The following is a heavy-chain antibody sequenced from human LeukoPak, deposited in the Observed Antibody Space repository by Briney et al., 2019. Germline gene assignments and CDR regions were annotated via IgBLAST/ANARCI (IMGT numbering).Heavy chain of an antibody. D-gene: IGHD3-22*01. J-gene: IGHJ4*02. CDR1: GFTFSSYS. CDR2: ISSSSSYI. Sequence: GGSLRLSCAASGFTFSSYSMNWVRQAPGKGLEWDSSISSSSSYIYYADSVKGRFTISRDNAKNSLYLQMNSLRAEDTAVYYCARVLGSYYDSSGDADFDYWGQGTLVTVPS. CDR3: ARVLGSYYDSSGDADFDY. V-gene: IGHV3-21*01.